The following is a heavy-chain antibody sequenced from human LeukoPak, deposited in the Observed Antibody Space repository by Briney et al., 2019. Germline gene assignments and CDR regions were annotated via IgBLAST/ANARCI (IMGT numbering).Heavy chain of an antibody. CDR1: GGSTSSYY. D-gene: IGHD1-14*01. CDR3: ARESVWNWFDP. Sequence: KPSETLSLTCTVSGGSTSSYYWSWIRQPPGKGLEWIGYIYYSGSTNYNPSLKSRVTISVDTSKNQFSLKLSSVTAADTAVYYCARESVWNWFDPWGQGTLVTVSS. V-gene: IGHV4-59*01. CDR2: IYYSGST. J-gene: IGHJ5*02.